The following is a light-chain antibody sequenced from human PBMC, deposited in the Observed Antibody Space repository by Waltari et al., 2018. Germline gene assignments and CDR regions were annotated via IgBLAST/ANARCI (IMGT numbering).Light chain of an antibody. V-gene: IGLV2-11*01. J-gene: IGLJ3*02. CDR2: DIN. Sequence: QSALTQPRSVSGSPGQSVTISCTGTSSDVGGYNYVSWYQQHPDKAPKLIIYDINKRPPRVPYRFAGSKSVNTASLTISGLQAEDEADYYCCSYVGSNIYWVFGGGTKLTVL. CDR3: CSYVGSNIYWV. CDR1: SSDVGGYNY.